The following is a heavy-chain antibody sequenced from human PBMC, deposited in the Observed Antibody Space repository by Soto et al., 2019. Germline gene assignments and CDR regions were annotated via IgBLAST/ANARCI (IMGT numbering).Heavy chain of an antibody. Sequence: QVQLQESGPGLVKPSETLSLTCTVSGGSISSYYWSWIRQPPGKGLEWIGYIYYSGSTNYNPSLKSRVTFSVDPSKNHFSLKLSSVTAADTAVYYCGAAAGLEYLQHWGQGTLVTVSP. CDR2: IYYSGST. CDR3: GAAAGLEYLQH. CDR1: GGSISSYY. V-gene: IGHV4-59*01. J-gene: IGHJ1*01. D-gene: IGHD6-13*01.